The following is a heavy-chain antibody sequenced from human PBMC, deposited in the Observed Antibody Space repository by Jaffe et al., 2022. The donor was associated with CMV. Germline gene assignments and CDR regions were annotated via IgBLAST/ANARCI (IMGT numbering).Heavy chain of an antibody. Sequence: EVQLVESGGGLVQPGRSLRLSCTASGFTFGDYAMSWVRQAPGKGLEWVGFIRSKAYGGTTEYAASVKGRFTISRDDSKSIAYLQMNSLKTEDTAVYYCTSPPYYYGSGTDASFDIWGQGTMVTVSS. D-gene: IGHD3-10*01. CDR3: TSPPYYYGSGTDASFDI. CDR1: GFTFGDYA. J-gene: IGHJ3*02. V-gene: IGHV3-49*04. CDR2: IRSKAYGGTT.